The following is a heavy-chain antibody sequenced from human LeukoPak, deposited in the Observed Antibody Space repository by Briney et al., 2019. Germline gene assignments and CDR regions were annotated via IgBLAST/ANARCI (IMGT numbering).Heavy chain of an antibody. CDR2: IWLDGSAT. D-gene: IGHD1-14*01. V-gene: IGHV3-33*01. J-gene: IGHJ4*02. CDR1: GFVFGNYD. Sequence: GKSLRLSCAASGFVFGNYDMHWVRQAPGKGLEWVAIIWLDGSATYYGDSVKGRFTVSRDNSNNTLYLQMNSLRVEDTAVYYCARDLNREDFDYWGQGTLVAVSS. CDR3: ARDLNREDFDY.